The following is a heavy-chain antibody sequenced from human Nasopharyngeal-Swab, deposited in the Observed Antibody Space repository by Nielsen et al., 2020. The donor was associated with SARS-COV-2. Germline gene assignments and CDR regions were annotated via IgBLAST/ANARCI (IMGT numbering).Heavy chain of an antibody. Sequence: GPPLVKPTQTLTLTCTFSGFSLSTSGMCVRWIRQPPGKALEWLALIDWDDDKYYSTSLKTRLTISKDTSKNQVVLTMTNMDPVDTATYYCARIRRQQLANGVGWFDPWGQGTLVTVSS. CDR1: GFSLSTSGMC. CDR2: IDWDDDK. V-gene: IGHV2-70*01. J-gene: IGHJ5*02. CDR3: ARIRRQQLANGVGWFDP. D-gene: IGHD6-13*01.